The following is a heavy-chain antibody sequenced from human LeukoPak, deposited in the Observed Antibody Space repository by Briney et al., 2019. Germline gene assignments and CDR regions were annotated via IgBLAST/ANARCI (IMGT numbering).Heavy chain of an antibody. V-gene: IGHV4-39*02. CDR1: GDSISSSNCY. CDR3: ARDLGVGNSGYYTNWFAP. Sequence: SETLSLTCTVSGDSISSSNCYWGWIRQPPGKGLEWIGSIYFSGGTYYNASLKSRVPISVDTSKNQFSLKLSSVTAADTAVYYCARDLGVGNSGYYTNWFAPWGQGTLVTVSS. CDR2: IYFSGGT. D-gene: IGHD3-22*01. J-gene: IGHJ5*02.